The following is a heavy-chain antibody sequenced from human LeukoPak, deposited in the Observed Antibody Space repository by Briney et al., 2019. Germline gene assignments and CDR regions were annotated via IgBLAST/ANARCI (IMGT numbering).Heavy chain of an antibody. CDR1: GYSISSSYY. CDR2: IYYSGST. Sequence: SETLSLTCTVSGYSISSSYYWSWIRQPPERGLEWIGYIYYSGSTNYNPSLKSRVTISVDTSKNQFSLKLSSVTAADTAVYYCARGGLFGAVAGTGLLYNWFDPWGQGTLVTVSS. V-gene: IGHV4-61*01. J-gene: IGHJ5*02. D-gene: IGHD6-19*01. CDR3: ARGGLFGAVAGTGLLYNWFDP.